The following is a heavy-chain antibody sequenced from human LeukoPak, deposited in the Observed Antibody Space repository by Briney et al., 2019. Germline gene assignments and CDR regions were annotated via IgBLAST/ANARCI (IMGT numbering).Heavy chain of an antibody. CDR2: INHSGST. CDR3: TRAASSGPLFTYHMDV. V-gene: IGHV4-34*01. CDR1: GGSFSGYY. D-gene: IGHD3-22*01. Sequence: SETPSLTCAVYGGSFSGYYWSWIRQPPGKGLEWIGEINHSGSTNYNPSLKSRVTISVDTPKNQFSLKLTSVIAADTAVYYCTRAASSGPLFTYHMDVWGKGTTVTVSS. J-gene: IGHJ6*03.